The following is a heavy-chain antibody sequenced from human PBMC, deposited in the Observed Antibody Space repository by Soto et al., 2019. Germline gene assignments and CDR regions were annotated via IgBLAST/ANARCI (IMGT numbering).Heavy chain of an antibody. CDR2: ISAYNGNT. V-gene: IGHV1-18*01. D-gene: IGHD6-13*01. Sequence: GASVKVSCKASGYTFTSYGISWVRQAPGQGLEWMGWISAYNGNTNYAQKLQGRVTMTTDTSTSTAYMELRSLRSDDTAVYYCARYHSSSWYGFRDDYYYMDVWGKGT. J-gene: IGHJ6*03. CDR1: GYTFTSYG. CDR3: ARYHSSSWYGFRDDYYYMDV.